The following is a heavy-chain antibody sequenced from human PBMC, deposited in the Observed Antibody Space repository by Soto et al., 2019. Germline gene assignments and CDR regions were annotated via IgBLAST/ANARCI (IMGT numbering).Heavy chain of an antibody. V-gene: IGHV1-18*01. CDR3: ARDGRKQLWVEGLNAMDV. CDR2: ISGYNGQT. Sequence: QVQLVQSGPEVKKPGASVKVSCKASAYTFTSYGISWVRQAPGQGLEWMGWISGYNGQTNYAQKFRGRVTITTDASTSKAYMELRSLRSDDKATYYCARDGRKQLWVEGLNAMDVWGQGTTVTVSS. J-gene: IGHJ6*02. D-gene: IGHD5-18*01. CDR1: AYTFTSYG.